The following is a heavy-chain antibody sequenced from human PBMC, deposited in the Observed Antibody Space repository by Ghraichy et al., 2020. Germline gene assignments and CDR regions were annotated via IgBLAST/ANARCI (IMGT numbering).Heavy chain of an antibody. J-gene: IGHJ6*02. CDR2: IGTAGDT. V-gene: IGHV3-13*01. CDR1: GFTFSSYD. CDR3: ARGQDWNSRAGYYYYGMDA. D-gene: IGHD1-7*01. Sequence: GESLNISCAASGFTFSSYDMHWVRQATGKGLEWVSAIGTAGDTYYPGSVKGRFTISRENAKNSLYLQMNSLRAGDTAVYYCARGQDWNSRAGYYYYGMDAWGQGTTVTVSS.